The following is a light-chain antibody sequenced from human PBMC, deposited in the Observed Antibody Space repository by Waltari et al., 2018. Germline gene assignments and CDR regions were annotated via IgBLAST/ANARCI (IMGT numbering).Light chain of an antibody. V-gene: IGKV3-20*01. CDR3: QQYDISPLT. J-gene: IGKJ4*01. Sequence: EIVLTQSPGTLSLSPGEGATLSCRTSQTIRTTYLAWYQQKPGQAPTLLICGAFSRATGIPDRFTGSGSGTDFSLTISSLESEDFATYYCQQYDISPLTFGGGTKVEIK. CDR1: QTIRTTY. CDR2: GAF.